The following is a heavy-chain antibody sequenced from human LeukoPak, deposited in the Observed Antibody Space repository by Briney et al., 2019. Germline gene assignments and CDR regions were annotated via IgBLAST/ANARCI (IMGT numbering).Heavy chain of an antibody. Sequence: SETLSLTCTVSGGSISSYYWSWIRQPPGKGLEWIGYIYYSGSTNYNPSLKSRVTISADTSKNQFSLKLSSVTAADTAVYYCARSLWLRLFDYWGQGTLVTVSS. D-gene: IGHD5-12*01. CDR3: ARSLWLRLFDY. CDR1: GGSISSYY. V-gene: IGHV4-59*01. CDR2: IYYSGST. J-gene: IGHJ4*02.